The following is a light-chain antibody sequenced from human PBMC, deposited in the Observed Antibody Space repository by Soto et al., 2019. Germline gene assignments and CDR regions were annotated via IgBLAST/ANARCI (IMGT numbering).Light chain of an antibody. CDR3: QQFSSYPLT. Sequence: EIVLTQSPGTLSLSPGERATLSCRASQSVTSNLAWYQQKPDQAPRLLIYGASTRATGIPVRFSGSGSGTDFTLTISRLEPEDFAVYYCQQFSSYPLTFGGGTKVDIK. CDR2: GAS. CDR1: QSVTSN. V-gene: IGKV3-20*01. J-gene: IGKJ4*01.